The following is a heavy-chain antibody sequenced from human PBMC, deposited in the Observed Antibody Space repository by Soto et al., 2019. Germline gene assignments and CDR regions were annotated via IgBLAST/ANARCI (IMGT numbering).Heavy chain of an antibody. V-gene: IGHV4-59*08. J-gene: IGHJ5*02. CDR2: ISNSGST. CDR1: GASISSCY. D-gene: IGHD1-20*01. Sequence: QVQLQESGPGQVKHWETLYLTCTVSGASISSCYRTWIRQPPGKGLEWIGYISNSGSTYYNPSLKSRVNIRVDTSKNHFSLILTSVTAADTAVYYCARLRPMTGTTDWFDPWGQGTLVTVSS. CDR3: ARLRPMTGTTDWFDP.